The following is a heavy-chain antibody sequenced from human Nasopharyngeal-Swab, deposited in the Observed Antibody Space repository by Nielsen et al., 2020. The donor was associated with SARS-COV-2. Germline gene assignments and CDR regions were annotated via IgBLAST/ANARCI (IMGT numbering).Heavy chain of an antibody. Sequence: SETLSLTCAVYGGSFSGYYWSWIRQPPGKGLEWIGEINHSGSTNYNPSLKSRVTISVDTSKNQFSLKLSSVTAADTAVYYCARGLGYCSGGSCYFGWYFDLWGRGTLVTVSS. CDR2: INHSGST. V-gene: IGHV4-34*01. CDR3: ARGLGYCSGGSCYFGWYFDL. CDR1: GGSFSGYY. J-gene: IGHJ2*01. D-gene: IGHD2-15*01.